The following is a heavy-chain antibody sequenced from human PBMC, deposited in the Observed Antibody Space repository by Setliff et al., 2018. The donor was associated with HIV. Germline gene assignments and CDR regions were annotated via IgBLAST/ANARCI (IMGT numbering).Heavy chain of an antibody. CDR1: GDSFSNYY. J-gene: IGHJ6*03. CDR2: VFYTGSA. V-gene: IGHV4-59*01. CDR3: ARGPSGGGFYYMDV. D-gene: IGHD2-15*01. Sequence: SETLSLTCTVSGDSFSNYYWSWIRQPTGKGLEWIGYVFYTGSATYNPSLKSRVSISVDRSTNRFSLMLHSVTAADTAVYYCARGPSGGGFYYMDVWGKGTTVTVSS.